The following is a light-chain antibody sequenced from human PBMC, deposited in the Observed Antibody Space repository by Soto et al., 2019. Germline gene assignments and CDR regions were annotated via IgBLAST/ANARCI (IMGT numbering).Light chain of an antibody. V-gene: IGKV3-20*01. J-gene: IGKJ4*01. CDR3: QQLDSYRLT. CDR1: QSVSSNY. CDR2: IAS. Sequence: EIVLTQSPGTLSLFPGERATLSCRATQSVSSNYLAWYQQKPGQAPRLLLYIASSRATGIPDRFSGSGSGTDFTLTISRLEPEDFAVYYCQQLDSYRLTFGGGTKVEIK.